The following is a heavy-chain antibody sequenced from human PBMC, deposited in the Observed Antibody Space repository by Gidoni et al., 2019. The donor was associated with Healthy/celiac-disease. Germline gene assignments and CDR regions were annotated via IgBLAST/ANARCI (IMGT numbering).Heavy chain of an antibody. J-gene: IGHJ3*02. CDR2: IKQDGSEK. V-gene: IGHV3-7*03. CDR1: GFTFSSYW. D-gene: IGHD3-9*01. CDR3: ARAQGDFDWLNAFDI. Sequence: EVQLVESGGGLVQPGGSLRLSCAASGFTFSSYWMSWVRQAPGKGLEWVANIKQDGSEKYYVDSVKGRFTISRDNAKNSLYLQMNSLRAEDTAVYYCARAQGDFDWLNAFDIWGQGTMVTVSS.